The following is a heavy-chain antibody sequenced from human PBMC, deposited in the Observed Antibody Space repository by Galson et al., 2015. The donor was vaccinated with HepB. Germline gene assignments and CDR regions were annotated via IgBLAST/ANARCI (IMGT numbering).Heavy chain of an antibody. V-gene: IGHV4-39*01. CDR1: GGSTRSSSYY. CDR3: ARGPRVAGLYFDF. Sequence: ETLSLTCSVSGGSTRSSSYYWGWVRQPPGKALEWIGCISSGGNTFYNPSLKSRVTISIDTSKSQFPLRLTSLSVADTSVYFCARGPRVAGLYFDFWGQGVLVRVSS. CDR2: ISSGGNT. J-gene: IGHJ4*02. D-gene: IGHD6-19*01.